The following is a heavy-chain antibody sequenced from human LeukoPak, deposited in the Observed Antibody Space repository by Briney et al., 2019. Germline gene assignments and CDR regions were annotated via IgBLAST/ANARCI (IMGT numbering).Heavy chain of an antibody. Sequence: TLSLTCTVSGGSISSGGYYWSWIRQHPGKGLEWIGYIYYSGSTYYNPSLKSRVTISVDTSKNQFSLKLSSVTAADTAVYYCAGVVAAIPEYFQHWGQGTLVTVSS. CDR1: GGSISSGGYY. CDR3: AGVVAAIPEYFQH. D-gene: IGHD2-15*01. V-gene: IGHV4-31*03. CDR2: IYYSGST. J-gene: IGHJ1*01.